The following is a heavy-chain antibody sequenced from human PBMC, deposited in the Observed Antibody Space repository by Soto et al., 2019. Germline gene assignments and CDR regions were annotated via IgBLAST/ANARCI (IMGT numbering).Heavy chain of an antibody. J-gene: IGHJ4*02. D-gene: IGHD2-2*01. Sequence: GGSLRLSCVASGFTFSSYTMDWVRQAPGKGLVWVSSISASSTYKYYTDSLRGRFSISRDNSKNTLYLQMNSLRAEDTAVYYCARDPSAMSTNFLYYFDYWGQGTLVTVSS. CDR2: ISASSTYK. V-gene: IGHV3-21*01. CDR3: ARDPSAMSTNFLYYFDY. CDR1: GFTFSSYT.